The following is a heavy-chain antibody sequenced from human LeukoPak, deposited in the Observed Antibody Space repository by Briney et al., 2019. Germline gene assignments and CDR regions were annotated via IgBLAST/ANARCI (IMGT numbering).Heavy chain of an antibody. D-gene: IGHD6-6*01. Sequence: GGSLRLSCAASGFTFSSYSMNWVRQAPGKGLEWVSYISSSSSTIYYADSVKGRFTISRDNAKNSLYLQMNSLRAEDTAVYYCARTLSSVTGAFDIWGQGTMVTVSS. CDR2: ISSSSSTI. CDR1: GFTFSSYS. J-gene: IGHJ3*02. V-gene: IGHV3-48*04. CDR3: ARTLSSVTGAFDI.